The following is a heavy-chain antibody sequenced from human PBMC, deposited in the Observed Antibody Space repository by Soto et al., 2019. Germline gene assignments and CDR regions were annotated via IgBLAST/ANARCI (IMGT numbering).Heavy chain of an antibody. CDR3: ARAPPRHWSGDSCIFDY. CDR2: INAGNGNT. J-gene: IGHJ4*02. Sequence: QVQLVQSGAEEKKPGASVKVSCKASGYTFTSYAMHWVRQAPGQRLEWMGWINAGNGNTNYSQKFQGRVTITRDTSASTAYMELSSLCSDATAVNSSARAPPRHWSGDSCIFDYWCQGTLVTVSA. CDR1: GYTFTSYA. D-gene: IGHD2-15*01. V-gene: IGHV1-3*05.